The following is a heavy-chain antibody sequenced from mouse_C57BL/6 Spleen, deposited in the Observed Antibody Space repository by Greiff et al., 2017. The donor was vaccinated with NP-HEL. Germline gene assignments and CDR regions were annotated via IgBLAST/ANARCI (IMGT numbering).Heavy chain of an antibody. D-gene: IGHD1-1*01. CDR3: ARRHYGSDY. V-gene: IGHV1-82*01. CDR2: IYPGDGDT. J-gene: IGHJ2*01. Sequence: QVQLQQSGPELVKPGASVKISCKASGYAFSSSWMNWVKQRPGKGLEWIGRIYPGDGDTNYNGKFKGKATLTADKSSSTAYMQLSSLTSEDAAVYFCARRHYGSDYWGQGTTLTVSS. CDR1: GYAFSSSW.